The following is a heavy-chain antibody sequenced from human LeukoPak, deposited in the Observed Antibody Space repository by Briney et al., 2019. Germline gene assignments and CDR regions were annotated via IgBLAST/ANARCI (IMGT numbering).Heavy chain of an antibody. CDR1: GGSISSNSYY. V-gene: IGHV4-39*01. CDR3: ARHTGSGVFDP. J-gene: IGHJ5*02. D-gene: IGHD3-10*01. Sequence: SETLSLTCTVSGGSISSNSYYWGWIRQPPGRGLEWIGSIYYSGSTYYNPSLKSRVTISVDTSQNHFSLKVTSVTAADTAVYYCARHTGSGVFDPWGQGTLVTVSS. CDR2: IYYSGST.